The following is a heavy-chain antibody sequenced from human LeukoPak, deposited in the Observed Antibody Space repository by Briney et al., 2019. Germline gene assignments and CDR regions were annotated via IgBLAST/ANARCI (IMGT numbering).Heavy chain of an antibody. Sequence: GGSLRLSCAASGFTFSSYAMSWVRQAPGKGLEWVSAISGSGGSTYYADSVKGRFTISRDISKNTLYLQMNSLRPEDTAVYYCANFSPYGGFFTWGQGTLVTVSS. V-gene: IGHV3-23*01. J-gene: IGHJ5*02. CDR1: GFTFSSYA. CDR3: ANFSPYGGFFT. CDR2: ISGSGGST. D-gene: IGHD5-12*01.